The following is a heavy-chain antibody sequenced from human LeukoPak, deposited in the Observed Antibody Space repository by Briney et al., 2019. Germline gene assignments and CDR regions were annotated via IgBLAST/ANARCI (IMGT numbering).Heavy chain of an antibody. J-gene: IGHJ4*02. V-gene: IGHV4-59*01. CDR3: ARGAGELLPFDY. D-gene: IGHD1-7*01. CDR1: GGSISSYY. CDR2: IYYSGST. Sequence: PSETLPLPCTVSGGSISSYYWSWIRQPPGKGLEWIGYIYYSGSTKYNPSLKSRVTISVDTSKNQFSLRLNSVTAADTAVYYCARGAGELLPFDYWGQGTLVTVSS.